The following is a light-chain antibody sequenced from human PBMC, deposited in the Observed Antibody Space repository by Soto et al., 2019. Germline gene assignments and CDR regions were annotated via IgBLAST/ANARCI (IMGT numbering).Light chain of an antibody. CDR3: QQYGSSHT. J-gene: IGKJ5*01. Sequence: EIVLTQSPGTLSLFPGERATLSCMASQSLTPRYLAWYQQKPGQAPRLLIYGASSRATGIPDRFSGSGSGTAFTLTISRLEPEDFAVYSCQQYGSSHTFGQGTRLEIK. V-gene: IGKV3-20*01. CDR2: GAS. CDR1: QSLTPRY.